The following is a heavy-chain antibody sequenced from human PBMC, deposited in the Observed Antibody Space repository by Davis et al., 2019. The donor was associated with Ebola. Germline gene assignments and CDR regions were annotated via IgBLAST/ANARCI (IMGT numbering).Heavy chain of an antibody. CDR1: GGTFSHYA. CDR2: IIPMFGTA. Sequence: AASVKVSCKASGGTFSHYAISWVRQAPGQGLEWMGGIIPMFGTADYAQKLQGRVTMTTDTSTSTAYMELRSLRSDDTAVYYCARSITMIVVAYFDIWGQGTMVTVSS. V-gene: IGHV1-69*05. J-gene: IGHJ3*02. D-gene: IGHD3-22*01. CDR3: ARSITMIVVAYFDI.